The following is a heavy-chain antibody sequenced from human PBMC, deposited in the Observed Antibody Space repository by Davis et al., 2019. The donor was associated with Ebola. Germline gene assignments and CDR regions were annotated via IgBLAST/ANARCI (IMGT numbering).Heavy chain of an antibody. CDR2: LSGSGGLS. D-gene: IGHD1-14*01. V-gene: IGHV3-23*01. J-gene: IGHJ6*02. CDR3: ARGGETVTGTASHGMDV. CDR1: GYTFRLHA. Sequence: GESLKISCAASGYTFRLHAMTWVRQAPGKGLEWVSALSGSGGLSYYADSVKGRFTISRDNSKNTLYLQMDSLTAEDTAVYYCARGGETVTGTASHGMDVWGQGTTVTVSS.